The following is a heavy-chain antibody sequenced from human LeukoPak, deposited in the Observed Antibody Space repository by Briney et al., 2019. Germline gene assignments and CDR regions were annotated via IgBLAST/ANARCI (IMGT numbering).Heavy chain of an antibody. CDR3: AKDRINAIFGVAVDY. CDR1: GFTFSSYS. CDR2: ISSSSSTI. J-gene: IGHJ4*02. V-gene: IGHV3-48*01. D-gene: IGHD3-3*01. Sequence: GGSLRLSCAASGFTFSSYSMSWVRQAPGKGLEWVSYISSSSSTIYYADSVKGRFTISRDNAKNSLYLQMNSLRAEDTAFYYCAKDRINAIFGVAVDYWGQGTLVTVSS.